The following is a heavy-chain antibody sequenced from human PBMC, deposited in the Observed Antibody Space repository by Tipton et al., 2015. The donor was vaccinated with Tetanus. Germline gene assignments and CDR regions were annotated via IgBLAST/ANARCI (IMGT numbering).Heavy chain of an antibody. D-gene: IGHD4-17*01. CDR3: ARRRTTTALSYYFDS. Sequence: QLVQSGAEMKKPGESLKISCKGSGYNFTVYYIAWVRQMPGKGLEWMGVIYPSDSTTRYSPSFQGQVTISADKSFSTAYLQWSSLKASDTAMYYCARRRTTTALSYYFDSWGQGTLVTVSS. CDR2: IYPSDSTT. CDR1: GYNFTVYY. J-gene: IGHJ4*02. V-gene: IGHV5-51*01.